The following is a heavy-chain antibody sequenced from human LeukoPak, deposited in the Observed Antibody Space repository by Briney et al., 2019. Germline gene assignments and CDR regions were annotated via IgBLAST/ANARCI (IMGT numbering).Heavy chain of an antibody. CDR2: ISYDGSNK. CDR3: ARARRADLRFGEAFRHSKAVRAFDI. V-gene: IGHV3-30*03. CDR1: GFTFSSYG. D-gene: IGHD3-10*01. J-gene: IGHJ3*02. Sequence: GRSLRLSCAASGFTFSSYGMHWVRQAPGKGLEWVAVISYDGSNKYYADSVKGRFTISRDNSKNTLYLQMNSLRAEDTAVFYCARARRADLRFGEAFRHSKAVRAFDIWGQGTMVTVSS.